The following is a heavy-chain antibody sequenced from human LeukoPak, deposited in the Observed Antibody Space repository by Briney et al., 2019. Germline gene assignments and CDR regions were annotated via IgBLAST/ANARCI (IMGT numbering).Heavy chain of an antibody. CDR3: ARISGYSYPFDY. Sequence: GGSLRLSCAASGFTFSSYSMNWVRQAPGKGLEWVSSISSSSSYIYYADSVKGRFTISRDNAKNSLYLQMNSLRAEDTAVYYCARISGYSYPFDYWGQGTLVTVSS. CDR1: GFTFSSYS. D-gene: IGHD5-18*01. V-gene: IGHV3-21*01. J-gene: IGHJ4*02. CDR2: ISSSSSYI.